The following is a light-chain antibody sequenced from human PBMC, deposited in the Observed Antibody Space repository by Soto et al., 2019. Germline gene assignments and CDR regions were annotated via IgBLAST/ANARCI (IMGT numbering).Light chain of an antibody. J-gene: IGLJ3*02. CDR3: GTWDSSLSVV. V-gene: IGLV1-51*01. Sequence: QSVLTQPPSVSAAPGQRVTISCSGSSSNIGNNYVSWYQQLPGTAPKLLIYDNNKRPSGIPDRFSGSKSGTSATLGITGLQTGDEADYYCGTWDSSLSVVFGGGTKGTVL. CDR1: SSNIGNNY. CDR2: DNN.